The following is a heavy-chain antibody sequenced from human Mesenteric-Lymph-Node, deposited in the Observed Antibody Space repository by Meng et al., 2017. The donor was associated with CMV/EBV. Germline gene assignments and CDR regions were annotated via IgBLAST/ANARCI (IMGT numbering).Heavy chain of an antibody. CDR1: RFTFSSNW. CDR3: ARGNYGDYVPIDY. D-gene: IGHD4-17*01. J-gene: IGHJ4*02. Sequence: ASRFTFSSNWMHWVRQAPGKGLVWVSGINSDGSSTSYADSVKGRFTISRDNAKNTLYLQMNSLRAEDTAVYYCARGNYGDYVPIDYWGQGTLVTVSS. CDR2: INSDGSST. V-gene: IGHV3-74*01.